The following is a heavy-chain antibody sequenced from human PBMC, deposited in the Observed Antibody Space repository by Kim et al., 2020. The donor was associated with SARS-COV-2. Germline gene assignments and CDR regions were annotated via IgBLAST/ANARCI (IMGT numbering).Heavy chain of an antibody. V-gene: IGHV1-18*01. CDR3: ARDSWYSSSRRGREAFDI. CDR2: ISAYNGNT. D-gene: IGHD6-13*01. Sequence: ASVKVSCKASGYTFTSYGISWVRQAPGQGLEWMGWISAYNGNTNYAQKLQGRVTMTTDTSTSTAYMELRSLRSDDTAVYYCARDSWYSSSRRGREAFDIWGQGTMVTVSS. J-gene: IGHJ3*02. CDR1: GYTFTSYG.